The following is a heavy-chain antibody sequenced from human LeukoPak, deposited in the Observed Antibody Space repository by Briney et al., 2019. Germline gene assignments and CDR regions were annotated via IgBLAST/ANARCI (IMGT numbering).Heavy chain of an antibody. Sequence: PGGSLRLSCAASGFTFSDYYMSWIRQAPGKGLEWVSYISSSGSTIYYADSVKGRFTISRDNAKNSLYLQMNSLRAEDTAVYYCARVNSVVVAATYYYYMDVWGKGTTVTISS. CDR1: GFTFSDYY. CDR3: ARVNSVVVAATYYYYMDV. V-gene: IGHV3-11*01. D-gene: IGHD2-15*01. J-gene: IGHJ6*03. CDR2: ISSSGSTI.